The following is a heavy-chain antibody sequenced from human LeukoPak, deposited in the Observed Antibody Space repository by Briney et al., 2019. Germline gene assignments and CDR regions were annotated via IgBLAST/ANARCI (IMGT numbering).Heavy chain of an antibody. D-gene: IGHD6-13*01. CDR3: ARSTGYSSSWYYFDY. J-gene: IGHJ4*02. CDR2: IIPIFGTA. V-gene: IGHV1-69*13. Sequence: VASVKVSCKASGGTFSSYAISWVRQAPGQGLEWMGGIIPIFGTANYAQKFQGRVTITADESTSTAYMELSSLRSEDTAVYYCARSTGYSSSWYYFDYWGQGTLVTVSS. CDR1: GGTFSSYA.